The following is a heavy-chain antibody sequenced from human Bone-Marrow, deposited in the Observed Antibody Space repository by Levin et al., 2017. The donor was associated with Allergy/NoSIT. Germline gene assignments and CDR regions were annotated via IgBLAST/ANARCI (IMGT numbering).Heavy chain of an antibody. J-gene: IGHJ5*02. V-gene: IGHV4-39*02. Sequence: PSETLSLTCTVSGGPISTSSYYYGWIRQPPGKGLEWLGSLYYSGNTYYNPSLKSRVTISVDTSNNQFSLTLTSLTAADTAIYYCASDSCSGSYYHVGDLWGQGILVTVSS. D-gene: IGHD3-10*02. CDR1: GGPISTSSYY. CDR3: ASDSCSGSYYHVGDL. CDR2: LYYSGNT.